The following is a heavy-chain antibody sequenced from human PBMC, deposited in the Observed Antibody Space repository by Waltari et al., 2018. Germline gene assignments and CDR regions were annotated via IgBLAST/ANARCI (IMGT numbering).Heavy chain of an antibody. D-gene: IGHD4-17*01. CDR1: GFTFGNYV. Sequence: EVQLLESGGDLVQPGGSLRLSCAASGFTFGNYVMAWISGMRGGDGRTVHADSVKGRFTMSRYTSRNTLYLQMSSLRAEDTALYYCATGAKVGDEFADYGFDYWGQGTLVTVSS. CDR2: MRGGDGRT. V-gene: IGHV3-23*01. CDR3: ATGAKVGDEFADYGFDY. J-gene: IGHJ4*02.